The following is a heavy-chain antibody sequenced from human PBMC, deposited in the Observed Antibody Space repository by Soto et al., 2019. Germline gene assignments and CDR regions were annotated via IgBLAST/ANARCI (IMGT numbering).Heavy chain of an antibody. CDR2: YSGSGDTT. CDR3: AKPDLAYCGGDCHYDY. D-gene: IGHD2-21*02. CDR1: GFTFSSYA. V-gene: IGHV3-23*01. J-gene: IGHJ4*02. Sequence: PGVSLRLSCVASGFTFSSYAMSWVRQAPGKGPEWVSAYSGSGDTTYYADSVKGRFTISRDNSKNTLYLQMNSLRVEDTAIYYCAKPDLAYCGGDCHYDYWGKGTLVTVSS.